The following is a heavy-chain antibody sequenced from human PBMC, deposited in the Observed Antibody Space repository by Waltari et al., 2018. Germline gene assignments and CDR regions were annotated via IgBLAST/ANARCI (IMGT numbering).Heavy chain of an antibody. D-gene: IGHD3-9*01. J-gene: IGHJ6*04. CDR2: LINKGGKI. V-gene: IGHV1-69*05. CDR3: ARGEYDIAWGCSWDV. Sequence: QVQLVQSGAEVKKTGSSVKVSCKASGGTLSGYSIAWVRQAPGQGLKGVGSLINKGGKIDPEPKFQGRVSMTTDESTDTAYMELSSLTNEDAGVYYCARGEYDIAWGCSWDVWGKGTTVTVSS. CDR1: GGTLSGYS.